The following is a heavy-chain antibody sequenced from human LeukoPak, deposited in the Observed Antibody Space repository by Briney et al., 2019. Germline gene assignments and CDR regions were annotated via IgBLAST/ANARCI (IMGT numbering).Heavy chain of an antibody. CDR2: ISGSGGTS. CDR1: GFTFSNYA. Sequence: GGSLRLSCLPSGFTFSNYAMTWVRQAPGKGLEWVSSISGSGGTSYYADSVKGRFTISRDSAKNMLFLQVNRLRAEDTAVYYCAKSPYFYNSGRSVDVWGKGTTVTVSS. J-gene: IGHJ6*04. V-gene: IGHV3-23*01. CDR3: AKSPYFYNSGRSVDV. D-gene: IGHD3-10*01.